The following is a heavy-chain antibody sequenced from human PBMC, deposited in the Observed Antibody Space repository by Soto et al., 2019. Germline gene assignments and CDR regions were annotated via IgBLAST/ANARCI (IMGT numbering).Heavy chain of an antibody. Sequence: QVQLMQSGAEVKKPGASVKVSCKASGDTFTDYYIHWVRQAPGQGLEWMGTVNPSGGHTTYAQHFLGRVTMTRETSTSTVYMELTSLTSDDTAIYYCARGGHVVVVTAALDYWGQGTLVTVSS. CDR3: ARGGHVVVVTAALDY. CDR2: VNPSGGHT. J-gene: IGHJ4*02. CDR1: GDTFTDYY. D-gene: IGHD2-21*02. V-gene: IGHV1-46*01.